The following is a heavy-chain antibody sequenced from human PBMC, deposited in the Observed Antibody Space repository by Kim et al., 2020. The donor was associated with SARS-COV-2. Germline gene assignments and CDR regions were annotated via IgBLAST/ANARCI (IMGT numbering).Heavy chain of an antibody. D-gene: IGHD3-10*01. J-gene: IGHJ5*02. CDR2: ISSSGTTI. Sequence: GGSLRLSCVASGFTFSSYEMNWVRQAPGKGLEWVSHISSSGTTIYYADSVKGRFTISRDNAENSLYLQMNVLRAEDTAVYHCARGVIRGARNWFDPWGQG. CDR1: GFTFSSYE. CDR3: ARGVIRGARNWFDP. V-gene: IGHV3-48*03.